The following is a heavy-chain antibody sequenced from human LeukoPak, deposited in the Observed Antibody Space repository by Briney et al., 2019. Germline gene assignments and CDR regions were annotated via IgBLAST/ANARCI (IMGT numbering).Heavy chain of an antibody. CDR3: AKYGSSGWYGVEYFQH. V-gene: IGHV3-23*01. Sequence: GGSLRLSCAASGFTFSSYAMSWVRQAPGKGLEWVSAISGSGGSTYYADSVKGRFTISRDNSKNTLYLQMNSLRAEDTAVYYCAKYGSSGWYGVEYFQHWGQGTLVTVSS. CDR1: GFTFSSYA. CDR2: ISGSGGST. D-gene: IGHD6-19*01. J-gene: IGHJ1*01.